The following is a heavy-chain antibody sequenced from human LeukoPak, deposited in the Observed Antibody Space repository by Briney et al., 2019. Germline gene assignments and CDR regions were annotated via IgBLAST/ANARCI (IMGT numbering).Heavy chain of an antibody. CDR1: GGSFSGYY. Sequence: SETLSLTCAVYGGSFSGYYWGWIRQPPGKGLEWIGEINHSGSTNYNPSLKSRVTISVDTSKNQFSLKLSSVTAADTAVYYCARGRGIAVAADEGRVIIYMDVWGKGTTVTVSS. J-gene: IGHJ6*03. CDR2: INHSGST. CDR3: ARGRGIAVAADEGRVIIYMDV. D-gene: IGHD6-19*01. V-gene: IGHV4-34*01.